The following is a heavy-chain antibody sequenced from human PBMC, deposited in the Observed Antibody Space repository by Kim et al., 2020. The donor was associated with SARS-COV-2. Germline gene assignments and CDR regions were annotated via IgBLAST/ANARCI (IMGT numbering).Heavy chain of an antibody. Sequence: SETLSLTCTVSGGSISSYYWSWIRQPPGKGLEWIGYIYYSGSTNYNPSLKSRVTISVDTSKNQFSLKLSSVTAADTAVYYCARSHCSGGSCYPPYYYYYG. J-gene: IGHJ6*01. CDR3: ARSHCSGGSCYPPYYYYYG. D-gene: IGHD2-15*01. CDR2: IYYSGST. CDR1: GGSISSYY. V-gene: IGHV4-59*08.